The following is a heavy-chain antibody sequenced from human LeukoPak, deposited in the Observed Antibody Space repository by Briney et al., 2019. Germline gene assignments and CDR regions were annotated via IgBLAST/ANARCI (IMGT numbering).Heavy chain of an antibody. Sequence: GGSLRLSCAASGLTFRNNAMTWVRPAPGKGMEWVSSITGGGIGTSYAYSVKGRFTVYRDNSKNTLYLQMNSLRAGDTAVYYCAKDPNGDYVGAFDSWGQGTSVTVSS. D-gene: IGHD4-17*01. V-gene: IGHV3-23*01. J-gene: IGHJ3*01. CDR2: ITGGGIGT. CDR3: AKDPNGDYVGAFDS. CDR1: GLTFRNNA.